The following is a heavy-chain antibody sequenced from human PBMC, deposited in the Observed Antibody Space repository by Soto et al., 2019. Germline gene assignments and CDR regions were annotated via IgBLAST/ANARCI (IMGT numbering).Heavy chain of an antibody. D-gene: IGHD4-4*01. CDR1: GYTLTELS. CDR3: ATDSNQKENFDY. CDR2: FDPEDGET. Sequence: XSVKVSFKVSGYTLTELSMHWVRQAPGKGLEWMGGFDPEDGETIYAQKFQGRVTMTEDTSTDTAYMELSSLRSEDTAVYYCATDSNQKENFDYWGQGTLVTV. V-gene: IGHV1-24*01. J-gene: IGHJ4*02.